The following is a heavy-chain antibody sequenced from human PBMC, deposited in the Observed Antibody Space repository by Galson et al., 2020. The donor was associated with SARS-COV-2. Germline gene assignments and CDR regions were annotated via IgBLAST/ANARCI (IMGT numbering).Heavy chain of an antibody. D-gene: IGHD3-3*01. V-gene: IGHV4-39*07. CDR3: ANYDFWSGYYFDY. CDR1: GGSISSSSYY. Sequence: SETLSLTCTVSGGSISSSSYYWGWIRQPPGKGLEWIGSIYYSGSTYYNPSLKSRVTISVDTSKNQFSLKLSSVTAADTAVYYCANYDFWSGYYFDYWGQGTLVTVSS. J-gene: IGHJ4*02. CDR2: IYYSGST.